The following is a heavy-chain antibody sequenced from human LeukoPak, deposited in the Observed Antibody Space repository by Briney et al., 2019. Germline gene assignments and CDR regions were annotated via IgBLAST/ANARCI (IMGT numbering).Heavy chain of an antibody. J-gene: IGHJ5*02. D-gene: IGHD5-18*01. Sequence: ASVKVSCKASGGTFSSYAISWVRQAPGQGLEWMGWISAYNGNTNYAQKLQGRVTMTTDTSTSTAYMELRSLRSDDTAVYYCARAGTAMAYNWFDPWGQGTLVTVSS. CDR2: ISAYNGNT. V-gene: IGHV1-18*01. CDR3: ARAGTAMAYNWFDP. CDR1: GGTFSSYA.